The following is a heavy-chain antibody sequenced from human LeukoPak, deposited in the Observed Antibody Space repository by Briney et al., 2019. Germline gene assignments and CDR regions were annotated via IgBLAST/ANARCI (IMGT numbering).Heavy chain of an antibody. J-gene: IGHJ4*02. CDR3: AGVSPYDYVWGAYRYLNPLDY. V-gene: IGHV1-18*01. D-gene: IGHD3-16*02. CDR1: GYIFNKYG. Sequence: GASVKVSCTASGYIFNKYGITWIRQAPGQGPEWIGWISGYNADTSIAQKFQGSVILTSDTSTNTVFMELGSLRSDDTAVYYCAGVSPYDYVWGAYRYLNPLDYWGQGTLVTVSS. CDR2: ISGYNADT.